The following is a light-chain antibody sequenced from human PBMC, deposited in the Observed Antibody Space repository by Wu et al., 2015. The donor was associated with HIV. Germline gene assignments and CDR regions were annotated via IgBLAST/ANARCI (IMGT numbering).Light chain of an antibody. J-gene: IGKJ2*01. V-gene: IGKV1-NL1*01. CDR3: QQYYNSPYN. Sequence: DMQVTQSPSSLSASVGDRVIITCRTSQAIFNSLAWYQQRPGKAPTLLLYVASTLQTGIPPRFSGGGSGTEYTLTISSLQPEDFGTYYCQQYYNSPYNFGQGTKLEIK. CDR2: VAS. CDR1: QAIFNS.